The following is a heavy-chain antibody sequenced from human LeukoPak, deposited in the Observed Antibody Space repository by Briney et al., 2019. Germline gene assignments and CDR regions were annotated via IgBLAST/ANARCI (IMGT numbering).Heavy chain of an antibody. CDR2: ISSDSRTI. V-gene: IGHV3-48*02. CDR1: GFTFSIYS. J-gene: IGHJ4*02. Sequence: GGFLRLSCAASGFTFSIYSMYLVGQGPCNGPYLVSYISSDSRTIYYADSVKGRFTISRDNAKNSLYLQMKSLRDEDTAVYYCARYGSGTSYITNYFDYWGQGTLVTVSS. CDR3: ARYGSGTSYITNYFDY. D-gene: IGHD3-10*01.